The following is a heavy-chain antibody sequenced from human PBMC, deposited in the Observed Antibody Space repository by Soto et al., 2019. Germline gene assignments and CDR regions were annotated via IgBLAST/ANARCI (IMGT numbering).Heavy chain of an antibody. D-gene: IGHD5-18*01. CDR1: GFTFSDHY. J-gene: IGHJ4*02. V-gene: IGHV3-72*01. CDR3: VRVSGSTEGYTYAH. Sequence: EVQLVESGGGLVQPGGSLRLSCAASGFTFSDHYMDWVRQAPGKGLEWVGRTRNKAKSFTPEYAASVKGRFTISRDDSKKSLFLQMNSLKTEDTAVYYCVRVSGSTEGYTYAHWGQGTLVTVSS. CDR2: TRNKAKSFTP.